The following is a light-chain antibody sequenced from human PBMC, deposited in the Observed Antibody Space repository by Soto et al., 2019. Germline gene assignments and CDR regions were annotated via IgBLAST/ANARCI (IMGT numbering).Light chain of an antibody. CDR1: QDIGSH. CDR2: FAS. J-gene: IGKJ5*01. CDR3: QQFRSFPIT. V-gene: IGKV1D-16*01. Sequence: DIQMTQSPSTLSASVRDSVTITCRASQDIGSHLAWYQQKPEKAPKSLIYFASTLQSGVPSRFSASGSGTDFTLTISSLQPEDFATYDCQQFRSFPITFGQGTRLEIK.